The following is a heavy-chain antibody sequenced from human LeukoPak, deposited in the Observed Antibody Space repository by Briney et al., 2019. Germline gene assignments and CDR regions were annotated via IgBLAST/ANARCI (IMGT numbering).Heavy chain of an antibody. V-gene: IGHV3-53*01. CDR3: ATVGWGTSYAFDI. CDR1: GFTVTGNY. J-gene: IGHJ3*02. CDR2: TYGVAIT. D-gene: IGHD3-16*01. Sequence: GGALRLSCAASGFTVTGNYMSWVRHAPGKRLEWVSLTYGVAITDYAEYVKGRFTISRDNSKNTQYLQMSSLRAEDTAVYYCATVGWGTSYAFDIWGQGTVVTVSS.